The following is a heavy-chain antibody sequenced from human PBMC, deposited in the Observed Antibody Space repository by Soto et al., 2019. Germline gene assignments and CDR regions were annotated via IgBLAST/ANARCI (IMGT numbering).Heavy chain of an antibody. V-gene: IGHV4-59*01. CDR1: GGSISSYY. Sequence: SETLSLTCTVSGGSISSYYWSWIRQPPGKGLEWIGYIYYSGSTNYNPSLKSRVTISVDTSKNQFSLKLSSVTAADTAVYYCARELLESSGWYSTFDYWGQGTLVTVSS. J-gene: IGHJ4*02. D-gene: IGHD6-19*01. CDR3: ARELLESSGWYSTFDY. CDR2: IYYSGST.